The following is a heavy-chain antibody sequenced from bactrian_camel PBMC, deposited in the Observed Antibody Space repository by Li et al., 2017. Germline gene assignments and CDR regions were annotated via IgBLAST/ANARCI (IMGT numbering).Heavy chain of an antibody. CDR1: GFRESGAY. Sequence: HVQLVESGGGSVQAGGSVTLSCVASGFRESGAYVAWIRQAPGKGREGVASINTETDRTYYADSVKGRFAIWQDNAKKTVCLQINYLRSEDTAMYYCAANFGPYCSGPYLARRANFLGQGTQVTVS. V-gene: IGHV3S1*01. D-gene: IGHD2*01. J-gene: IGHJ4*01. CDR2: INTETDRT.